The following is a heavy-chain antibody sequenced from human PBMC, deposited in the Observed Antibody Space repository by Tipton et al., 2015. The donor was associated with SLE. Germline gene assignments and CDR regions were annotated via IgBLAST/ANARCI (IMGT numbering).Heavy chain of an antibody. Sequence: SLRLSCAASGFTFSSYAMHWVRQAPGKGLEWVAVISYDGSNKYYADSVKGRFTISRDNSKNTLYLQMNSLRAEDTAVYYCVGENHDAFDIWGQGTTVTVSS. CDR3: VGENHDAFDI. J-gene: IGHJ3*02. V-gene: IGHV3-30*04. D-gene: IGHD1-14*01. CDR1: GFTFSSYA. CDR2: ISYDGSNK.